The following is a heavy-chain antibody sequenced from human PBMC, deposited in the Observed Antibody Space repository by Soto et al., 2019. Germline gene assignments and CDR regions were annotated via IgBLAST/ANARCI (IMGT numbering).Heavy chain of an antibody. CDR2: IMAIFDKR. J-gene: IGHJ4*02. V-gene: IGHV1-69*01. CDR3: ARERASGNHDF. D-gene: IGHD1-1*01. CDR1: GGAFNSYT. Sequence: GGSLRLSCRTSGGAFNSYTINWVRRAPGQGLEWVGGIMAIFDKRNYAQKFLGRVTITADESTSTAYLELSGLTIGDTAVYYCARERASGNHDFWGQGTPVTVSS.